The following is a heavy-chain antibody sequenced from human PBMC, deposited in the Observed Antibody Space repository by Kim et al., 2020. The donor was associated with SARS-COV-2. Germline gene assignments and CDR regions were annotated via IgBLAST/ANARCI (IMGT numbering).Heavy chain of an antibody. V-gene: IGHV3-74*01. Sequence: GGSLRLSCAASGFTFSSYWMHWVRQAPGKGLVWVSRINSDGSSTSYADSVKGRFTISRDNAKNTLYLQMNSLRAEDTAVYYCARDGRDYYDSSGPGEYFDYWGQGTLVTVSS. J-gene: IGHJ4*02. CDR3: ARDGRDYYDSSGPGEYFDY. D-gene: IGHD3-22*01. CDR2: INSDGSST. CDR1: GFTFSSYW.